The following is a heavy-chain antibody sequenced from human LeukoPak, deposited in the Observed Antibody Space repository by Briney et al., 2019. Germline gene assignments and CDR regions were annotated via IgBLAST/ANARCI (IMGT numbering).Heavy chain of an antibody. CDR1: GFTFSSYG. D-gene: IGHD2-2*01. V-gene: IGHV3-33*03. CDR2: IWYGGSNK. CDR3: ASRYCSGTSCYAFDY. J-gene: IGHJ4*02. Sequence: GGSLRLSCAASGFTFSSYGMHWVRQAPGKGLEWVAVIWYGGSNKYYADSVKGRFTISRDNAENSLYLQMNSLRVEDTAVYYCASRYCSGTSCYAFDYWGQGTLVTVSS.